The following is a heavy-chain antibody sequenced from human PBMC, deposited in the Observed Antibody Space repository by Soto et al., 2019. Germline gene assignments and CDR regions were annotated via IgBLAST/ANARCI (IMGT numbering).Heavy chain of an antibody. Sequence: SETLSLTCTVSDDSISRGGYYWTWIRQHPGKGLEWIGFIYYSGSSFYNPSLKSRVTISVDTSNNHFSLKLSSVTAADTAVYYCARVASVPYHFDYWGQGNLVTVSS. CDR3: ARVASVPYHFDY. CDR2: IYYSGSS. J-gene: IGHJ4*02. CDR1: DDSISRGGYY. V-gene: IGHV4-31*03.